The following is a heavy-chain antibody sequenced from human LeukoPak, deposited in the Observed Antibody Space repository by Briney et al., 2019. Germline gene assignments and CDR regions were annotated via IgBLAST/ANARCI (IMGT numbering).Heavy chain of an antibody. D-gene: IGHD3-10*01. V-gene: IGHV3-23*01. Sequence: AGGSLRLSCAASGFTFGSYGMNWVRQAPGKGLEWVSVISGSGDTSYYTDSVKGRFTVSRDNSKNTPYLQMNSLRAEDTAVYYCAKGPRTVRFGDRHKGMFDYWGQGTLVTVSS. CDR2: ISGSGDTS. CDR3: AKGPRTVRFGDRHKGMFDY. CDR1: GFTFGSYG. J-gene: IGHJ4*02.